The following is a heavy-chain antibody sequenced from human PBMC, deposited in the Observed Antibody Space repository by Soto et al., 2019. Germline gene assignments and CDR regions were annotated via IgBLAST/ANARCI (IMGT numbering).Heavy chain of an antibody. D-gene: IGHD3-22*01. CDR3: ARSYYDSSGYQGLNWFDP. CDR1: GFTFSNYG. J-gene: IGHJ5*02. V-gene: IGHV3-23*01. Sequence: GGSLRLSCAPSGFTFSNYGMSWVRQAPGKGLEWVSSISNSGGSTYYADSVKGRFTISRDNAKNTLYLQMNSLRAEDTAVYYCARSYYDSSGYQGLNWFDPWGQGTLVTVSS. CDR2: ISNSGGST.